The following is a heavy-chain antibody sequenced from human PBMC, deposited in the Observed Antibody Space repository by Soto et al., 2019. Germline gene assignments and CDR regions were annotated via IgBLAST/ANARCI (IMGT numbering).Heavy chain of an antibody. J-gene: IGHJ6*02. CDR3: ARDRVAVAGTLYYYYGMDV. D-gene: IGHD6-19*01. CDR1: GFTFSSYS. V-gene: IGHV3-21*01. Sequence: GGSLRLSCAASGFTFSSYSMNWVRQAPGKGLEWVSSISSSSSYIYYADSVKGRFTISRDNAKNSLYLQMNSPRAEDTAVYYCARDRVAVAGTLYYYYGMDVWGQGTTVTVSS. CDR2: ISSSSSYI.